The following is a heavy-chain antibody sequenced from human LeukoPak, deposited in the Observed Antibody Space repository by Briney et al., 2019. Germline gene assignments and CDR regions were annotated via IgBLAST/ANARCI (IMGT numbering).Heavy chain of an antibody. CDR1: GGSFSAYY. CDR2: INHSGT. J-gene: IGHJ4*02. CDR3: ARREYYYGGSGYSFDY. Sequence: PSETLSLTCAVYGGSFSAYYWSWIRQPPGKGLEWIGDINHSGTTYNPSLKSRVTISLDTSKTQFSLILRSVLAADTAVYYCARREYYYGGSGYSFDYWGQGTLVTVSS. V-gene: IGHV4-34*01. D-gene: IGHD3-22*01.